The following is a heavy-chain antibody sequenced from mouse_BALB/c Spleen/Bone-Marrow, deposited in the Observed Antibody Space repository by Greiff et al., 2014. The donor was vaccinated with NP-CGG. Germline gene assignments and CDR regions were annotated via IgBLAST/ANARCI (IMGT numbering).Heavy chain of an antibody. D-gene: IGHD6-1*01. CDR1: GYTFSDYA. Sequence: QVQLQQSGAELVRPGVSVKISCKGSGYTFSDYAMHWVKQSHAKSLEWIGVLSPYYVDGGYNQEFKGKATMTIDTSSSTVYMELVRLASEDSTIYYCARGGNSCLYYYAMDYWGQGTSVTVSS. J-gene: IGHJ4*01. V-gene: IGHV1S137*01. CDR2: LSPYYVDG. CDR3: ARGGNSCLYYYAMDY.